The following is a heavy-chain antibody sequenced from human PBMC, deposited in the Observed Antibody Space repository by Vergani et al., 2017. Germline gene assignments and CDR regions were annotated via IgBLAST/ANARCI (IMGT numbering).Heavy chain of an antibody. Sequence: EVQLVQSGAEVKKPGATVNISCKVSGYTFTDYYMHWVQQAPGKGLEWMGLVDPEDGETIYAEKFQGRVTITADTSTDTAYMELRSLRYEDTSVYYCATPSKXIVTTCDYYYDMDVWGQGTTVTVSS. CDR2: VDPEDGET. CDR1: GYTFTDYY. CDR3: ATPSKXIVTTCDYYYDMDV. V-gene: IGHV1-69-2*01. J-gene: IGHJ6*02. D-gene: IGHD5-12*01.